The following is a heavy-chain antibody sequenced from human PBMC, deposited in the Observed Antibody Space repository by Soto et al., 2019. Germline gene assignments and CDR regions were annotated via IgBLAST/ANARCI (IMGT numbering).Heavy chain of an antibody. J-gene: IGHJ6*02. D-gene: IGHD4-17*01. CDR3: ARATVTTYYYYYGMDV. Sequence: SVKVSCKASGGTFSSYAISWVRQAPGQGLEWMGGIIPIFGTANYAQKFQGRVTITADESTSTAYMELSSLRSGDTAVYYCARATVTTYYYYYGMDVWGQGTTVTVSS. CDR2: IIPIFGTA. V-gene: IGHV1-69*13. CDR1: GGTFSSYA.